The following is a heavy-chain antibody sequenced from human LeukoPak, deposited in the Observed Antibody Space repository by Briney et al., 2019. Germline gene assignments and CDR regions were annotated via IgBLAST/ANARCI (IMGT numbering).Heavy chain of an antibody. CDR2: IYYSGST. CDR1: GGSISSSSYY. Sequence: SETLSLTCTVSGGSISSSSYYWGWIRQPPRKGLEWIGSIYYSGSTYYNPSLKSRVTISVDTSKNQFSLKLSSVTAADTAVYYCARAEGPLRYFDWLSLRPSDIWGQGTMVTVSS. D-gene: IGHD3-9*01. CDR3: ARAEGPLRYFDWLSLRPSDI. V-gene: IGHV4-39*07. J-gene: IGHJ3*02.